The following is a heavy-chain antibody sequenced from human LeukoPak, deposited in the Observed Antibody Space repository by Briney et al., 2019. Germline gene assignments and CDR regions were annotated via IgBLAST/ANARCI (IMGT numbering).Heavy chain of an antibody. J-gene: IGHJ4*02. V-gene: IGHV3-7*01. CDR1: GFSFSGYW. D-gene: IGHD6-13*01. CDR3: ARTGAPGTVDY. CDR2: INHGGSEK. Sequence: GGSLRLSCAASGFSFSGYWMCWARQAPGKGLEWVALINHGGSEKYYVDSVKGRFTISRDNAENSLDLQMNSLRAEDTAVYYCARTGAPGTVDYWGQGTLVTVSS.